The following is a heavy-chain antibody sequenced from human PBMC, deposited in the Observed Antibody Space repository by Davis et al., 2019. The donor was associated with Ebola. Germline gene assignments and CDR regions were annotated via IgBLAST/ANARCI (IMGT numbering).Heavy chain of an antibody. Sequence: ASVKVPCKASGYTFTSYYMHWVRQAPGQGLEWMGIINPSGGSTTYAQKLQGRVTMTRDTSTSTVYMELSSLRSDDTAVDYCARDNGGSSPHYYYYYYGMDVWGQGTTVTVSS. CDR2: INPSGGST. J-gene: IGHJ6*02. D-gene: IGHD6-6*01. V-gene: IGHV1-46*01. CDR3: ARDNGGSSPHYYYYYYGMDV. CDR1: GYTFTSYY.